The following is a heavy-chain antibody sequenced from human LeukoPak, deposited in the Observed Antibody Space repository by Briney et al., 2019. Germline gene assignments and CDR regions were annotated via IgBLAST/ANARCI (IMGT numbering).Heavy chain of an antibody. CDR2: IRSKAYGGTT. CDR1: GFAFGDYA. Sequence: GGSLRLSCTASGFAFGDYAMSWFRQAPGKGLEWVGFIRSKAYGGTTEYTASVKGRFTISRDDSKSIAYLQMNSLETEDTAVYYCTRGRTSSNYDILTGYFTRKNYYYYGMDVWGQGTTVTVSS. CDR3: TRGRTSSNYDILTGYFTRKNYYYYGMDV. J-gene: IGHJ6*02. V-gene: IGHV3-49*01. D-gene: IGHD3-9*01.